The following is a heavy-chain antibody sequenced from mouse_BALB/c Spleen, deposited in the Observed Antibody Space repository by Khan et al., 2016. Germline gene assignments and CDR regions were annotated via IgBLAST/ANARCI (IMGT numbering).Heavy chain of an antibody. CDR3: ARRGLYDYDDWFAY. D-gene: IGHD2-4*01. Sequence: QIQLVQSGPELKKPGETVKISCKASGYTFTDYSMHWVKQAPGKGLKWMGWINTETGEPTYADDFKGRFAFSLETSASTAYLQINNLKNEDTATYFCARRGLYDYDDWFAYWGQGTLVTVSA. V-gene: IGHV9-2-1*01. J-gene: IGHJ3*01. CDR1: GYTFTDYS. CDR2: INTETGEP.